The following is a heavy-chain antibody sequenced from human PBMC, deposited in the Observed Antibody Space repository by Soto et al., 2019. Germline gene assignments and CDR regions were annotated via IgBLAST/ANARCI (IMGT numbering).Heavy chain of an antibody. CDR2: TRDKPNSYTT. D-gene: IGHD4-4*01. Sequence: GGSLRLSCVASGFTLSDYYVDWVRQATGKGLEWVGRTRDKPNSYTTEYAASVEGRFTISRDDSKNSLYLQLNSLNTEDTAVYYCGRGGYRHYSAYYYYALDVWGQGTTVTVSS. V-gene: IGHV3-72*01. CDR3: GRGGYRHYSAYYYYALDV. J-gene: IGHJ6*02. CDR1: GFTLSDYY.